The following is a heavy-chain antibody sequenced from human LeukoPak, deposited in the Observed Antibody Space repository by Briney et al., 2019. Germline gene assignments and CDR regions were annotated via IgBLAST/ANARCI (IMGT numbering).Heavy chain of an antibody. D-gene: IGHD3-22*01. J-gene: IGHJ3*02. CDR2: IKQDGSEK. Sequence: GGSLRLSCAASGFTFSSYWMSWVRQAPGKGLEWVANIKQDGSEKYYVDSVKGRFTVSRDNAKNSLYLQMNSVRAEDTAVYYCARGRPLYYYDSSGYYYGAFDIWGQGTMVTVSS. CDR3: ARGRPLYYYDSSGYYYGAFDI. CDR1: GFTFSSYW. V-gene: IGHV3-7*04.